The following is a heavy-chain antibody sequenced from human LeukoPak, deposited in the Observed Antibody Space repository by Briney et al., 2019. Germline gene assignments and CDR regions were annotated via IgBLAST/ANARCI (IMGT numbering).Heavy chain of an antibody. CDR3: AKSVVIAAAGIY. CDR1: GYSFTSYW. V-gene: IGHV3-23*01. D-gene: IGHD6-13*01. Sequence: GESLRISCKGSGYSFTSYWISWVRQGSGEGLELVSAISGSGGRTYYADSVKGRFTISRDNSKNTLYLQMNSLRAEDTAVYYCAKSVVIAAAGIYWGQGTLVTVSS. CDR2: ISGSGGRT. J-gene: IGHJ4*02.